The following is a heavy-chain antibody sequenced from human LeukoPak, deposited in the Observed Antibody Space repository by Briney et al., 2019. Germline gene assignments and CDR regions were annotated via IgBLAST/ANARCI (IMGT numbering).Heavy chain of an antibody. V-gene: IGHV3-7*03. CDR3: TRNSLDY. CDR2: IKADGSQQ. Sequence: GGSLRLSRVASGFSISSHWMRWLRQAPGKGLEWVANIKADGSQQYYADSVRGRFTITRDNAENSLYLQMNSLRAEDTAVYYCTRNSLDYWGLGTLVTVSS. CDR1: GFSISSHW. J-gene: IGHJ4*02.